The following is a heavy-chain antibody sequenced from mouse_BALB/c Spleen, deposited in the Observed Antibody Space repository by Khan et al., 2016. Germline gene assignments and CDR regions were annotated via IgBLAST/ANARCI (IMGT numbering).Heavy chain of an antibody. J-gene: IGHJ4*01. V-gene: IGHV1-20*02. CDR2: INPSNGDT. CDR1: GYSFTGYF. D-gene: IGHD1-2*01. Sequence: VQLQQSGPELVKPGASVKVSCKASGYSFTGYFMNWVMQSHGKSLEWIGRINPSNGDTLYNQKFKGKATLTVEKSSTTAHMERRSLASEDSAVYYCAREGGYYVYGSMDYWGQGTSVTVSS. CDR3: AREGGYYVYGSMDY.